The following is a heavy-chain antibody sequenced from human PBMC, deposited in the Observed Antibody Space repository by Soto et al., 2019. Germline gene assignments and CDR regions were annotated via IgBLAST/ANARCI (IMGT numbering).Heavy chain of an antibody. J-gene: IGHJ5*02. D-gene: IGHD3-10*01. CDR3: ARGRMVRGANWFDP. CDR1: GGSISSGGYS. Sequence: SETLSLTCAVSGGSISSGGYSWSWIRQPPGKGLEWIGYIYHSGSTYYNPSLKSRVTISVDRSKNQFSLKLSSVTAADTAVYYCARGRMVRGANWFDPWGQGTLVTVSS. V-gene: IGHV4-30-2*01. CDR2: IYHSGST.